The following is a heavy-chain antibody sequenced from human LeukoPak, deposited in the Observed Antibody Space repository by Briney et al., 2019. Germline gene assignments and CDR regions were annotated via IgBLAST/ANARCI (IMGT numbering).Heavy chain of an antibody. J-gene: IGHJ4*02. D-gene: IGHD1-1*01. CDR2: TSNDGSRT. CDR1: GFTVNSDG. Sequence: PGRSLRLACAVSGFTVNSDGVHWVRQAPGKGLEWVTFTSNDGSRTYYADSVKGRFTFSRDNSENMFYLQMNSLRADDTAVYYCARDRRGTWSIDFRGQGVLVTVSS. CDR3: ARDRRGTWSIDF. V-gene: IGHV3-30*03.